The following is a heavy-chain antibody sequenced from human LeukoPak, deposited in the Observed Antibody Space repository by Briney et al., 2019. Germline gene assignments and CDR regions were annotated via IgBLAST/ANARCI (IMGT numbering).Heavy chain of an antibody. CDR2: ISAYNGNT. CDR1: GYTFTSYG. D-gene: IGHD1-1*01. V-gene: IGHV1-18*01. Sequence: ASVKVSCKASGYTFTSYGISWVRQAPGQGLEWMGWISAYNGNTNYAQKLQGRVTMTTDTSTSTAYMELRSLRSDDTAVYYCARDPRTPYPGSYYYYYYMDVWGKGTTVTVSS. J-gene: IGHJ6*03. CDR3: ARDPRTPYPGSYYYYYYMDV.